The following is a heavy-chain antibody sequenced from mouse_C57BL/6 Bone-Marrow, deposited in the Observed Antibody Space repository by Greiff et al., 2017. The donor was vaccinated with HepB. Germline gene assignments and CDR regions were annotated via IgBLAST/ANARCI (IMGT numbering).Heavy chain of an antibody. Sequence: VQLQQPGTELVKPGASVKLSCKASGYTFTSYWMHWVKQRPGQGLEWIGNINPSNGGTNYNAKFKSKATLTVDKSSSTAYMQLSSLTSEDSAVYYCARRGDSDYDVGDYFDYWGRGTTLTVSS. J-gene: IGHJ2*01. V-gene: IGHV1-53*01. CDR3: ARRGDSDYDVGDYFDY. CDR2: INPSNGGT. CDR1: GYTFTSYW. D-gene: IGHD2-4*01.